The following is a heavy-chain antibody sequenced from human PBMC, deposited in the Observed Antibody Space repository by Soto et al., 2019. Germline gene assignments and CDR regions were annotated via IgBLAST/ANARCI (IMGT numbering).Heavy chain of an antibody. J-gene: IGHJ4*02. V-gene: IGHV4-59*08. D-gene: IGHD3-16*01. Sequence: PSETLSLTCTVSGGSISSYYWSWIRQPPGKGLEWIGYIYYSGSTNYNPSLKSRVTISVDTSKNQFSLKLSSVTAADTAVYYWARLGALGPPPDYWGQGTLVTVSS. CDR2: IYYSGST. CDR3: ARLGALGPPPDY. CDR1: GGSISSYY.